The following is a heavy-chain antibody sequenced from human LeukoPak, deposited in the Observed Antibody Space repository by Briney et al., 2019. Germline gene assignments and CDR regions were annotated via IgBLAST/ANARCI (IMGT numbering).Heavy chain of an antibody. CDR3: AGRSGSFDY. CDR2: IKQDGRKR. CDR1: GFTFSNYW. J-gene: IGHJ4*02. V-gene: IGHV3-7*01. Sequence: GGSLRLSCAASGFTFSNYWMSWVRQAPGKGLEWVANIKQDGRKRNYVGAVNGRFTISRDNARNSLYLQMNSLRVEDTAVYYCAGRSGSFDYWGQGTLVTVSS. D-gene: IGHD3-10*01.